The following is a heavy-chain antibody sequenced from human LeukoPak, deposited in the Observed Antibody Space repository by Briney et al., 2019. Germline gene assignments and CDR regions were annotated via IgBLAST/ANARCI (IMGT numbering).Heavy chain of an antibody. CDR1: GFTFSSYS. CDR2: ISSSGSYI. CDR3: ARARIYSSSHPPLRNAWFDP. Sequence: GGSLRLSCAAPGFTFSSYSMNWVRQAPGKGLEWVSSISSSGSYIYYADSMKGRFTISRDNAENSPYLQMNSLRAEDTAVYYCARARIYSSSHPPLRNAWFDPWGQGTLVTVSS. J-gene: IGHJ5*02. D-gene: IGHD6-6*01. V-gene: IGHV3-21*04.